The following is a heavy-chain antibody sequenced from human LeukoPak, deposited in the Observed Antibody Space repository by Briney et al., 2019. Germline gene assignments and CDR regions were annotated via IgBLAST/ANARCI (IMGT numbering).Heavy chain of an antibody. V-gene: IGHV3-48*03. J-gene: IGHJ4*02. CDR3: ARDNYDSSTPYYFDY. CDR1: GFTFSTYE. CDR2: ISSSGDTI. D-gene: IGHD3-22*01. Sequence: GGSLRLSCAASGFTFSTYEMNWVRQAPGKGLEWVSYISSSGDTIYYADSVKGRFTISRDNAKNSLYLQMNSLRAEDTAVYYCARDNYDSSTPYYFDYWGQGTLVTVSS.